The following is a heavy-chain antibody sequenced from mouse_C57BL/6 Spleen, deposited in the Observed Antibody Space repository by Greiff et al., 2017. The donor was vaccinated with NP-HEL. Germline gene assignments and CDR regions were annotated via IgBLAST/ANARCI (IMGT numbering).Heavy chain of an antibody. CDR1: GYAFSSSW. CDR3: ARGDYSNYDAMDY. J-gene: IGHJ4*01. Sequence: QLQQSGPELVKPGASVKISCKASGYAFSSSWMNWVKQRPGKGLEWIGRIYPGDGDTNYNGKFKGKATLTADKSSSTAYMQLSSLTSEDSAVYFCARGDYSNYDAMDYWGQGTSVTVSS. V-gene: IGHV1-82*01. D-gene: IGHD2-5*01. CDR2: IYPGDGDT.